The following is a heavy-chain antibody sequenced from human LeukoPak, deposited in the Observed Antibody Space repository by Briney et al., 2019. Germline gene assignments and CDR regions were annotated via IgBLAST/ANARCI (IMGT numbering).Heavy chain of an antibody. V-gene: IGHV4-59*01. Sequence: SETLSLTCTVSGGSLSSYYWSWIRQPPGKGLEWIGYIYYSGSTNYNPSLKSRVTISVDTSKNQFSLKLSSVTAADTAVYYCASGVAGTDYFDYWGQGTLVTVSS. CDR2: IYYSGST. CDR1: GGSLSSYY. D-gene: IGHD6-19*01. J-gene: IGHJ4*02. CDR3: ASGVAGTDYFDY.